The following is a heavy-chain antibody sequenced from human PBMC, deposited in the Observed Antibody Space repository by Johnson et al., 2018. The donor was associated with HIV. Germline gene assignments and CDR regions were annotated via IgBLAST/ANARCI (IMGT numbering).Heavy chain of an antibody. D-gene: IGHD3-10*01. CDR3: AKDMVPWFGELPWAFDTFDV. CDR2: ISWNSGSI. V-gene: IGHV3-9*01. CDR1: GFSFDDYA. J-gene: IGHJ3*01. Sequence: EVQLVESGGGLVQPGRSLRLSCASSGFSFDDYAMHWVRQTPGKGLEWVSGISWNSGSIDYADSVKGRFTISRDNAKNSLYLQMNSLRPEDTARYYCAKDMVPWFGELPWAFDTFDVWGQGTMVTVSS.